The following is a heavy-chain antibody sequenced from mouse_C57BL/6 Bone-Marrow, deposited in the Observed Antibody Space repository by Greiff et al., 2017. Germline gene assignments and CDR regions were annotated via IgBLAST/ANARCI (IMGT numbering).Heavy chain of an antibody. J-gene: IGHJ2*01. D-gene: IGHD2-3*01. CDR2: IYPSDSET. CDR1: GYTFTSYW. Sequence: VQLQQPGAELVRPGSSVKLSCKASGYTFTSYWMDWVKQRPGQGLEWIGNIYPSDSETHYNQKFKDKATLTVDKSSSTAYMQLSSLTSEDSAVYYCARRRVDGYYDYWGQGTTLTVSS. CDR3: ARRRVDGYYDY. V-gene: IGHV1-61*01.